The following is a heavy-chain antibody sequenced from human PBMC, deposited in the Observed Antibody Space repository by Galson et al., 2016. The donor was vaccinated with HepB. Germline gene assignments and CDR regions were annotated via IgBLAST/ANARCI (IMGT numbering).Heavy chain of an antibody. CDR2: ISTDGSST. CDR3: ARNPYSGPRYYYGLDV. CDR1: GFTLSSYW. D-gene: IGHD4-23*01. J-gene: IGHJ6*02. Sequence: SLRLSCAASGFTLSSYWMHWVRQAPGKGLMWVSRISTDGSSTRYADSVKGRFTISRDNAKNTLYLQVRSLRAEDSAMYFCARNPYSGPRYYYGLDVWGRGTMVTVSS. V-gene: IGHV3-74*01.